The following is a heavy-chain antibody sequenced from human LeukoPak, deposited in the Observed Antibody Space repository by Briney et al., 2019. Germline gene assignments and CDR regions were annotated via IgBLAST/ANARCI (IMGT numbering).Heavy chain of an antibody. CDR1: GYTFTSYG. D-gene: IGHD3-9*01. J-gene: IGHJ4*02. Sequence: ASVKVSCKASGYTFTSYGISWVRQAPGQGLEWMGWISAYNGNTNYAQKVQGRVTMTTDTSTSTDYMELRSLRSEDTAVYYCARAFGRYYDILTGYYPHWGQGTLVTVSS. CDR2: ISAYNGNT. CDR3: ARAFGRYYDILTGYYPH. V-gene: IGHV1-18*04.